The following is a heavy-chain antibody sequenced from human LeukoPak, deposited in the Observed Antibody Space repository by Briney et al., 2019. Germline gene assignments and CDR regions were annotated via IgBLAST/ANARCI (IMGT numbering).Heavy chain of an antibody. D-gene: IGHD6-6*01. Sequence: SETLSLTCTVSGGSISSYYWSWIRQPPGKGLEWIGYIYYSGSTNYNPSLKSRVTLSVDTSKNQFSLKLSSVTAADTAVYYCASSYSSSSRWFDPWGQGTLVTVSS. CDR3: ASSYSSSSRWFDP. CDR1: GGSISSYY. V-gene: IGHV4-59*01. J-gene: IGHJ5*02. CDR2: IYYSGST.